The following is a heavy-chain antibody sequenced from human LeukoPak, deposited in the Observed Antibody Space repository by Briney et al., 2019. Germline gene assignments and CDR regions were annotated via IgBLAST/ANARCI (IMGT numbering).Heavy chain of an antibody. V-gene: IGHV5-51*01. CDR1: GYSFTSYW. J-gene: IGHJ4*02. CDR2: IYPGDSDT. D-gene: IGHD1-7*01. Sequence: GESLKISCKGSGYSFTSYWIGWVRQMPGEGLEWMGIIYPGDSDTRYSPSFHGQVTISADKSISTAYLQWSSLKASDTAVYYCVCDRGNFDSFDFWGQGTLVTVSS. CDR3: VCDRGNFDSFDF.